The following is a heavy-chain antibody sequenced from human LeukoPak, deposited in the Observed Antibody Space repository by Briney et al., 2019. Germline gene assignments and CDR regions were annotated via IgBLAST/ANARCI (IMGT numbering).Heavy chain of an antibody. CDR1: GYTFTGYY. V-gene: IGHV1-2*02. CDR2: INPNSGGT. D-gene: IGHD6-13*01. J-gene: IGHJ5*02. Sequence: ASVTVSFKASGYTFTGYYMHWVRQAPGQGLEWMGWINPNSGGTNYAQKFQGRVTMTRDTSISTAYMELSRLRSDDTAVYYCAREIAAETNWFDPWGQGTLVTVSS. CDR3: AREIAAETNWFDP.